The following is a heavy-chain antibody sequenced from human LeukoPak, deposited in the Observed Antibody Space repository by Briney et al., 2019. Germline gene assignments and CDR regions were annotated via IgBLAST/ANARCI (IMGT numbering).Heavy chain of an antibody. D-gene: IGHD3-10*01. CDR3: TTDGAGGSLWFGDFDY. CDR2: IRSKAYGGTT. J-gene: IGHJ4*02. Sequence: GRSLRLSCTASGFTFGDYAMSWVRQAPGKGLEWVGFIRSKAYGGTTEYAASVKGRFTISRDDSKNTLYLQMNSLKTEDTAVYYCTTDGAGGSLWFGDFDYWGQGTLVTVSS. CDR1: GFTFGDYA. V-gene: IGHV3-49*04.